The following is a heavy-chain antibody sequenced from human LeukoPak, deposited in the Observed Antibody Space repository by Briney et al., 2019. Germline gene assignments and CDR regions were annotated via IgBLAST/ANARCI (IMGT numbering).Heavy chain of an antibody. CDR1: GYTLTELS. Sequence: SCKVSGYTLTELSMHWVRQAPGKGLEWVAFIYYDGSKKIYADSVKGRFTISRDNSKNTLYLQMKSLSAEATAVFYCVKDQGVVFGYFESWGQGTLVTVSS. CDR2: IYYDGSKK. V-gene: IGHV3-30*02. D-gene: IGHD3-3*01. CDR3: VKDQGVVFGYFES. J-gene: IGHJ4*02.